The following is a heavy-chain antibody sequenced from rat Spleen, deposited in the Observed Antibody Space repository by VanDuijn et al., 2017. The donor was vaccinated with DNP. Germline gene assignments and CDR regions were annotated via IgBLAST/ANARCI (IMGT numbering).Heavy chain of an antibody. V-gene: IGHV5-31*01. CDR1: GFTFNNYW. J-gene: IGHJ2*01. CDR2: ITSSGGST. CDR3: ARDAGGPFDY. D-gene: IGHD1-11*01. Sequence: EVQLVGSGGDLVQPGRSLKLSCVASGFTFNNYWMTWIRQVPGKGLEWVASITSSGGSTYYPDSVKGRFTISRDNAKNTLYLQMNSLRSEDTATYYCARDAGGPFDYWGQGVMVTVSS.